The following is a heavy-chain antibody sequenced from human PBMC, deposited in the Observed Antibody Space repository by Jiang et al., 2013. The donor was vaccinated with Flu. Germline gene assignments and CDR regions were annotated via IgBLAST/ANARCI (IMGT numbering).Heavy chain of an antibody. Sequence: QLVESGGVVVQPGGSLRLSCAASGFTFDDYTMHWVRQAPGKGLEWVSLISWDGGSTYYADSVKGRFTISRDNSKNSLYLQMNSLRTEDTALYYCAKDLGRAMIVGMDYWGQGTLVTVSS. J-gene: IGHJ4*02. D-gene: IGHD3-22*01. CDR1: GFTFDDYT. V-gene: IGHV3-43*01. CDR3: AKDLGRAMIVGMDY. CDR2: ISWDGGST.